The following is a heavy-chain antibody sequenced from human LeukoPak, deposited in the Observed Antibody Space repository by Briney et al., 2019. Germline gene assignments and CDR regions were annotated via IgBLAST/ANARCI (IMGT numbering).Heavy chain of an antibody. Sequence: GRSLRLSCAASGFTFSSYGMHWVRQAPGKGLEWVAVIWYDGSNKYYADSVKGRFTISRDNSKNTLYLQMNSLRAEDTAVYYCAKDYYDSSGHLDYWGQETLVTVSS. J-gene: IGHJ4*02. CDR3: AKDYYDSSGHLDY. CDR1: GFTFSSYG. D-gene: IGHD3-22*01. CDR2: IWYDGSNK. V-gene: IGHV3-33*06.